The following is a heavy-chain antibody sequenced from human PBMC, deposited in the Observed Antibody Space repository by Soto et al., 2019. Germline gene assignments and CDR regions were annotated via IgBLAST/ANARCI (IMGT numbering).Heavy chain of an antibody. Sequence: QVQLVQSGAEVKKPGASVKVSCKGSGYNLTSYAIRWVLQAPGQGLEWMGWISACNGNTNYAQKLQGRVTMTTDTSTSTAYMELRSLRSDDTAVYYCARDAAAGLNDYWGQGTLVTVSS. CDR3: ARDAAAGLNDY. CDR2: ISACNGNT. D-gene: IGHD6-13*01. J-gene: IGHJ4*02. V-gene: IGHV1-18*01. CDR1: GYNLTSYA.